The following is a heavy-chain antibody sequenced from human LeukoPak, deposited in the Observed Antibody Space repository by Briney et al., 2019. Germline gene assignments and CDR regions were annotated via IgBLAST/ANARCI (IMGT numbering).Heavy chain of an antibody. CDR3: ARGGGSGRGNWFDP. D-gene: IGHD3-10*01. CDR1: GGSVSSGSYY. CDR2: IYYSGST. Sequence: SETLSLTCTVSGGSVSSGSYYWSWIRQPPGKGLEWIGYIYYSGSTNYNPSLKSRVTISVDTSKNQFSLKLSSVTAADTAVYYCARGGGSGRGNWFDPWGQGSLVIVSS. J-gene: IGHJ5*02. V-gene: IGHV4-61*01.